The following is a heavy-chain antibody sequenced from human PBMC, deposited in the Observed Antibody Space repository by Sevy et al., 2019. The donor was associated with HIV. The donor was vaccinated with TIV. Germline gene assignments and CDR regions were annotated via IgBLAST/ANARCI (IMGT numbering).Heavy chain of an antibody. V-gene: IGHV3-23*01. J-gene: IGHJ4*02. CDR2: FCFGDGSM. D-gene: IGHD2-8*01. Sequence: GGSLRLSCAASGFTFSNAWMTWVRQAPGKGLEWVSTFCFGDGSMNYADSAKGRFTISRDNSKDTLYLQMNNLRAEDTAMYYCVREGCTNPHDFWGQGTLVTVSS. CDR3: VREGCTNPHDF. CDR1: GFTFSNAW.